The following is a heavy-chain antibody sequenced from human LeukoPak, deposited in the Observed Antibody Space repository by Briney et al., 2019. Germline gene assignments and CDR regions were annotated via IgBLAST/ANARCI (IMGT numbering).Heavy chain of an antibody. J-gene: IGHJ6*03. D-gene: IGHD1-26*01. V-gene: IGHV3-7*01. Sequence: GGSLRLSCAASGFTFNTYWMSWVRQAPGKGLEWVANVKEDGSEKSYVDSVKGRFTISRDNSKNTLYLQMNSLRAEDTAVYYCAKGRGWEASYYYYYMDVWGKGTTVTISS. CDR1: GFTFNTYW. CDR3: AKGRGWEASYYYYYMDV. CDR2: VKEDGSEK.